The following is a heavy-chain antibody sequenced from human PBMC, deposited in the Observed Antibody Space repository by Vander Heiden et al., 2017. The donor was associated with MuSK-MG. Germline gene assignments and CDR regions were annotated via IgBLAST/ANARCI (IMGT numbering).Heavy chain of an antibody. V-gene: IGHV3-15*01. D-gene: IGHD2-21*01. CDR3: TTDIVEVVGGRLVIRFDP. CDR2: IKTNSDGGTT. Sequence: SCAASGFTFRNAWMSWVRQAPGKGLGWVGRIKTNSDGGTTDYAAPVKGRFIISRDDANNTLYLQMNSLKTEDTAMYYCTTDIVEVVGGRLVIRFDPWGQGTLVTVSS. CDR1: GFTFRNAW. J-gene: IGHJ5*02.